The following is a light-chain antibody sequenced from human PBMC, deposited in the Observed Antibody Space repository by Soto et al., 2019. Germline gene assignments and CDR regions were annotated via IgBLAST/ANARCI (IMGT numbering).Light chain of an antibody. CDR2: SNN. CDR3: AAWDDSLKAVV. V-gene: IGLV1-44*01. CDR1: SSNIGSNT. J-gene: IGLJ2*01. Sequence: QLVLTQPPSASGTPGQRVTISCSGSSSNIGSNTVNWYQQLPGTAPKLLIYSNNLRPSGVPERFSGSKSGTSASLAISGLQSEDEADYYCAAWDDSLKAVVFGGGTKLTVL.